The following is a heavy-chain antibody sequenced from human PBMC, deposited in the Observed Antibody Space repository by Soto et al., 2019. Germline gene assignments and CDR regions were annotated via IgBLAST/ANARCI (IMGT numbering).Heavy chain of an antibody. J-gene: IGHJ3*02. CDR2: ISSSGSTI. V-gene: IGHV3-11*01. Sequence: GGSLRLSCAASGFTFSDYYMSWIRQAPGKGLEWVSYISSSGSTIYYADSVKGRFTISRDNAKNSLCLQMNSLRAEDTAVYYCARSYLTRRPAHAFDIWGQGTMVTVSS. CDR1: GFTFSDYY. D-gene: IGHD3-3*01. CDR3: ARSYLTRRPAHAFDI.